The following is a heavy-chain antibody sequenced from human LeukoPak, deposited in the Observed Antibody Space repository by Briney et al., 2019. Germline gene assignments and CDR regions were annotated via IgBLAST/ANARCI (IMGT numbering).Heavy chain of an antibody. D-gene: IGHD1-26*01. CDR3: ARPPVGATGAFDI. CDR2: IYPGDSDT. CDR1: GYSFTSYW. J-gene: IGHJ3*02. V-gene: IGHV5-51*01. Sequence: GEALKISCKGSGYSFTSYWIGWVRPMPGKGVEWMGIIYPGDSDTRYSPSFQGQVTISADKSISTAYLQWSSLKASDTAMYYCARPPVGATGAFDIWGQGTMVTVSS.